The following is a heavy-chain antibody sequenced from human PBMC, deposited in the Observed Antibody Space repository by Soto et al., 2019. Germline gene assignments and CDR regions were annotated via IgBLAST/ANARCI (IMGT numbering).Heavy chain of an antibody. D-gene: IGHD3-3*01. CDR2: INHSGST. CDR1: GGSFSGYY. Sequence: PSETLSLTCAVYGGSFSGYYWSWIRQPPGKGLEWIGEINHSGSTNYNPSPKSRVTISVDTSKNQFSLRLNSVTAADTAVYYCAREWSGGRRDGNPDKYYGMDVWGQGTKVTVS. J-gene: IGHJ6*02. V-gene: IGHV4-34*01. CDR3: AREWSGGRRDGNPDKYYGMDV.